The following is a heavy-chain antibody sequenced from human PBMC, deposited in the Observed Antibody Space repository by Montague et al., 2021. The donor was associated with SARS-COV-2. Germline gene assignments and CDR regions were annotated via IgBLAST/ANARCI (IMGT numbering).Heavy chain of an antibody. J-gene: IGHJ6*02. Sequence: SETLSLTCTVSGGAISSSSYYWGWIRQPPGKGLEWFGSIYYSGSTXYNPSLKSRVTISVDTSKNQFSLKLSSVTAADTAVYYCARDTRITMLVVVNRYGMDVWGQGTTVTVSS. V-gene: IGHV4-39*07. CDR2: IYYSGST. D-gene: IGHD3-22*01. CDR3: ARDTRITMLVVVNRYGMDV. CDR1: GGAISSSSYY.